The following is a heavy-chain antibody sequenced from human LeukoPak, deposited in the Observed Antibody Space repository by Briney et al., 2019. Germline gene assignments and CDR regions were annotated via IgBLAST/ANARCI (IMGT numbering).Heavy chain of an antibody. CDR2: ISAYNGDI. CDR1: GYTFTDFG. D-gene: IGHD3-10*01. J-gene: IGHJ4*02. Sequence: ASVKVSCKASGYTFTDFGISWVRQAPGQGPEWMGWISAYNGDIIYGQKFQGRVTMTTDTSTSTAYMELRSLRSGDTAVYYCTRDLGTYKSYGSIFFDHWGQGALVTVSS. V-gene: IGHV1-18*01. CDR3: TRDLGTYKSYGSIFFDH.